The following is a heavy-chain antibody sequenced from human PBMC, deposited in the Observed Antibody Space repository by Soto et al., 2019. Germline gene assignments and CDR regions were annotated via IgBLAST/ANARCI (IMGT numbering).Heavy chain of an antibody. V-gene: IGHV3-23*01. CDR3: AKYCSSTSCLVVYGMDV. D-gene: IGHD2-2*01. J-gene: IGHJ6*02. CDR1: GFTFSSYA. CDR2: ISGSGGTT. Sequence: HPGGSLRLSCAASGFTFSSYAMSWVRQAPGKGLEWVSAISGSGGTTYYTDSVKGRFTISRDNSKNTLYLQMNSLRVEDTAVYYCAKYCSSTSCLVVYGMDVWGQGTTVTVSS.